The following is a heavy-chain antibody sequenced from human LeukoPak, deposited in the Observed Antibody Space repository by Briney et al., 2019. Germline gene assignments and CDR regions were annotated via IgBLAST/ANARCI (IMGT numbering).Heavy chain of an antibody. CDR1: GDSISSSSYY. V-gene: IGHV4-39*01. J-gene: IGHJ4*02. D-gene: IGHD6-19*01. Sequence: SGTLSLTCNVSGDSISSSSYYWGWIRQPPGKGLEWIGSIYYSGNTYYNPSLKSRVTISVDTSKNQFSLKVSSVTAADTAVYYCARHAGSGWIEFDYWGQGTLVTVSS. CDR3: ARHAGSGWIEFDY. CDR2: IYYSGNT.